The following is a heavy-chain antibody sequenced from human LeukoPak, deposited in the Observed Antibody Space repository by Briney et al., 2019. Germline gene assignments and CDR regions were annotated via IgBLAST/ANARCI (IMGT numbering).Heavy chain of an antibody. J-gene: IGHJ4*02. Sequence: ASVKVSCKASGYTFTGYFMHWVRQAPGQGFEWMGWINPNSGGTDYAQKFQGCVTMTRDTSISTACLELSRLRSDDTAVYYCARGDKYSYGPGDRGQGTLVTVSS. CDR3: ARGDKYSYGPGD. CDR2: INPNSGGT. V-gene: IGHV1-2*04. CDR1: GYTFTGYF. D-gene: IGHD5-18*01.